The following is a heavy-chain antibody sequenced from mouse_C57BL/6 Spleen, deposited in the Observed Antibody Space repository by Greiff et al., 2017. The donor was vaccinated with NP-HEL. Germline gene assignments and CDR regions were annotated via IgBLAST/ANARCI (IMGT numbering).Heavy chain of an antibody. CDR2: IYPGSGNT. V-gene: IGHV1-76*01. J-gene: IGHJ4*01. CDR3: AREDPYYYAMDY. Sequence: VKLMESGAELVRPGASVKLSCKASGYTFTDYYINWVKQRPGQGLEWIARIYPGSGNTYYNEKFKGKATLTAEKSSSTAYMQLSSLTSEDSAVYFCAREDPYYYAMDYWGQGTSVTVSS. CDR1: GYTFTDYY.